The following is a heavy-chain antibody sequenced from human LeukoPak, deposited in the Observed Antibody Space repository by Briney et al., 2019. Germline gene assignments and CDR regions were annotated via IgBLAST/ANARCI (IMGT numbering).Heavy chain of an antibody. Sequence: GSLRLSCAASGFTFSSYWMSWVRQPPGKGLEWIGSIYYSGSTYYNPSLKSRVTISVDTSKNQFSLKLSSVTAADTAVYYCASGLTNLDYWGQGTLVTVSS. J-gene: IGHJ4*02. D-gene: IGHD4-11*01. CDR2: IYYSGST. V-gene: IGHV4-39*01. CDR3: ASGLTNLDY. CDR1: GFTFSSYW.